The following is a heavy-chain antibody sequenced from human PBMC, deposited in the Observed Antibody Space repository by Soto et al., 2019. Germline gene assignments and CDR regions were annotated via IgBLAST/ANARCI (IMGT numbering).Heavy chain of an antibody. CDR2: IGADINYI. CDR3: AKDPNGDYVGAFDS. Sequence: GGSPRLSCTASEFTFSNYAVTWVRQAPGKGLEWVSSIGADINYIYYADSVKGRFTISRDKSKNTVFLQMNSLRADDTAVYYCAKDPNGDYVGAFDSWGQGTLVTVSS. J-gene: IGHJ4*02. V-gene: IGHV3-23*01. D-gene: IGHD4-17*01. CDR1: EFTFSNYA.